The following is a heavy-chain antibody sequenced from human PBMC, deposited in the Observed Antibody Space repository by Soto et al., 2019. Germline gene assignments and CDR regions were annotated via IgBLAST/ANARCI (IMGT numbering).Heavy chain of an antibody. D-gene: IGHD2-8*01. J-gene: IGHJ4*02. CDR1: GFTFSSYG. Sequence: QVQLVESGGGVVQPGRSLRLSCAASGFTFSSYGMHWVRQAPGTGLEWVAVISYDGSNKYYADSVKGRFTISRDNSKNTLYLQMSSLRAEDTAVYYCAKATPVWPVDYWGQGTLVTVSS. CDR3: AKATPVWPVDY. CDR2: ISYDGSNK. V-gene: IGHV3-30*18.